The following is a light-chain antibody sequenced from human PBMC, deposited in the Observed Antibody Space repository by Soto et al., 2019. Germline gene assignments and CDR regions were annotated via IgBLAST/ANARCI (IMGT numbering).Light chain of an antibody. J-gene: IGKJ4*01. Sequence: EIVLTQSPATLSLSPGERATLSCRASQSVSSYLAWYQQKPGQAPRLLIYGASSRATGIPDRFSGSGSGTDFTLTISTLEPEDFAVYYCQQYANSPVTFGGGTKVDIK. CDR1: QSVSSY. CDR2: GAS. V-gene: IGKV3-20*01. CDR3: QQYANSPVT.